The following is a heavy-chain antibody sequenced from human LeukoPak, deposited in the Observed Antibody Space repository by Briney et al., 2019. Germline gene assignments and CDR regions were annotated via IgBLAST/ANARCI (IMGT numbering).Heavy chain of an antibody. Sequence: PSETLSLTCAVYGGSFSGYYWSWIRQPPGKGLEWIGEINHSGSTNYNPSLKSRVTISVDTSKNQFSLKLSSVTAADTAVYYCARGDFQLGGSGSYYKKREYYYYYYMDVWGKGTTVTVSS. V-gene: IGHV4-34*01. D-gene: IGHD3-10*01. CDR3: ARGDFQLGGSGSYYKKREYYYYYYMDV. CDR2: INHSGST. J-gene: IGHJ6*03. CDR1: GGSFSGYY.